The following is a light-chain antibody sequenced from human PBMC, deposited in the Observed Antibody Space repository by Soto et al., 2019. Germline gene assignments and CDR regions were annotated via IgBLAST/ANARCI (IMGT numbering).Light chain of an antibody. V-gene: IGKV3-15*01. J-gene: IGKJ1*01. CDR1: QSVSSN. CDR3: QQDNNWPPGT. Sequence: EIVMTQSPATLSVSPGERATLSCRASQSVSSNLAWYQQKPGQAPRLLIYGASTRATGIPARFSGSGSGTEVTLTISSLQSEDFAVYYCQQDNNWPPGTFGQGTKVEIK. CDR2: GAS.